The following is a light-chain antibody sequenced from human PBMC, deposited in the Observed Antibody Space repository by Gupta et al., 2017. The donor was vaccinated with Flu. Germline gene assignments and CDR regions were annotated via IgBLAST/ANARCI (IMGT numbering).Light chain of an antibody. V-gene: IGKV1-27*01. CDR2: DAS. J-gene: IGKJ1*01. Sequence: SLSPYSKSQVNITCRASQGISTSLAWYQQTPGKVPKLVIYDASTLQSGVPSRFRGSGSGTEFTLTISSLQTEDFATYYCQQSNSFPLTFGRGTKVEI. CDR1: QGISTS. CDR3: QQSNSFPLT.